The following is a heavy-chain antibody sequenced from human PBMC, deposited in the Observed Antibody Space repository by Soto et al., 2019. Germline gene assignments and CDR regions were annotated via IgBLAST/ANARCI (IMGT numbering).Heavy chain of an antibody. D-gene: IGHD2-21*01. CDR3: ARVWGYYFDY. Sequence: SETLSLTCTVSGGSISSSSYYWGWFRQPPGKGLEWIGSIYYSGSTYYNPSLKSRVTISVDTSKNQFSLKLSSVTAADTAVYYCARVWGYYFDYWGQGTLVTVSS. CDR2: IYYSGST. J-gene: IGHJ4*02. CDR1: GGSISSSSYY. V-gene: IGHV4-39*07.